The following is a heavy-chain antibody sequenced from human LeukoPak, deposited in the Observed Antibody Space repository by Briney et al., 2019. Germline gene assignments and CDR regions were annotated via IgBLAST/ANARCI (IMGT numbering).Heavy chain of an antibody. CDR3: ARGVLYGDYVPAFDY. CDR1: GDTFSIYA. Sequence: ASVKVSCKASGDTFSIYAISWVRQAPGQGLECMGGIIPTLGTANYAQKFQGRVTITADKSTNTAYMELSSLRSEDMAVYYCARGVLYGDYVPAFDYWGQGTLVTVSS. J-gene: IGHJ4*02. CDR2: IIPTLGTA. D-gene: IGHD4-17*01. V-gene: IGHV1-69*06.